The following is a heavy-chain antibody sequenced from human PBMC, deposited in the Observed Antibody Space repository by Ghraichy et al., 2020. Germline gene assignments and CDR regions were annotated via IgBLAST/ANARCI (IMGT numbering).Heavy chain of an antibody. D-gene: IGHD3-22*01. CDR2: ITSSSLYT. CDR1: GFTLSSYS. Sequence: GGSLRLSCAASGFTLSSYSCNWVRQAPGKGLEWVSSITSSSLYTHYADSVKGRFTISRDNAKNSLYLQMNSLRAEDTAVYYCARSRYRFDTSGDAFDIWGQGTMVTVSS. J-gene: IGHJ3*02. V-gene: IGHV3-21*01. CDR3: ARSRYRFDTSGDAFDI.